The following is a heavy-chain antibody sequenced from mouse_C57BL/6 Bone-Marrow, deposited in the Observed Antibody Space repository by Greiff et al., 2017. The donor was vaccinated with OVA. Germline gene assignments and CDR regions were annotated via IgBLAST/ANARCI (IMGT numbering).Heavy chain of an antibody. V-gene: IGHV2-9*01. D-gene: IGHD3-3*01. J-gene: IGHJ4*01. CDR1: GFSLTSYG. CDR3: AKLGTLGTEDY. CDR2: IWGGGST. Sequence: QVHVKQSGPGLVAPSQSLSITCTVSGFSLTSYGVDWVRQPPGKGLEWLGVIWGGGSTNYNSALMSRLSISKDNSKSQVFLKMNSLQTDDTAMYYCAKLGTLGTEDYWGQGTSVTVSS.